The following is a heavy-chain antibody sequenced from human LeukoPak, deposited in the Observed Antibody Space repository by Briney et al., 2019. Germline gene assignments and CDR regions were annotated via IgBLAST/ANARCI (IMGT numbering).Heavy chain of an antibody. CDR1: GGSISSYY. D-gene: IGHD6-19*01. J-gene: IGHJ4*02. Sequence: SETLSLTCTVSGGSISSYYWSWIRQPPGKGLEWIGEINHSGSTNYNPSLKSRVTISVDTSKNQFSLKLSSVTAADTAVYYCARCRYSSGWYAPSFDYWGQGTLVTVSS. V-gene: IGHV4-34*01. CDR3: ARCRYSSGWYAPSFDY. CDR2: INHSGST.